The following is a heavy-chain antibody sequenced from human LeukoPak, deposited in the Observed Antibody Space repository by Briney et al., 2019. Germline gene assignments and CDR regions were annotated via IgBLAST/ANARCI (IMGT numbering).Heavy chain of an antibody. V-gene: IGHV3-30*04. Sequence: GGSLRLSCAASGFTFSSYAMHWVRQAPGKGLEWVAVISYDGSNKYYADSVKGRFTISRDNSKNTLYLQMNSLRAEDTAVYYCARNVYYGSGSYYKICLDYWGQGTLVTVSS. D-gene: IGHD3-10*01. J-gene: IGHJ4*02. CDR2: ISYDGSNK. CDR3: ARNVYYGSGSYYKICLDY. CDR1: GFTFSSYA.